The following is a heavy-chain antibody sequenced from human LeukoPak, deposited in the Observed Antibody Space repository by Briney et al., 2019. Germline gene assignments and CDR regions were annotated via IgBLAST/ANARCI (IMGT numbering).Heavy chain of an antibody. CDR3: AIDRGGDIPFDY. D-gene: IGHD2-21*02. CDR2: IWYDGSNK. J-gene: IGHJ4*02. Sequence: GGSLRLSCAASGFTFSSYGMHWVRQAPGKGLEWVAVIWYDGSNKYYEDSVKGRFTISRDNSKNTLYLQMNSLRAEDTAVYYCAIDRGGDIPFDYWGQGTLVTVSS. V-gene: IGHV3-33*01. CDR1: GFTFSSYG.